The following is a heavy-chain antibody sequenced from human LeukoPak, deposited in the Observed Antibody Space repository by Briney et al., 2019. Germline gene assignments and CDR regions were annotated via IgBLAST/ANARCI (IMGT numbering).Heavy chain of an antibody. D-gene: IGHD6-25*01. V-gene: IGHV2-5*01. CDR2: TYWNDDE. Sequence: SGPTLFHPTHPLTLTYSFSGFSLSTSGVAVGWIRQPPGGALEWLAVTYWNDDERYSPSLKSRLTITRDTSKNQVVLTMTNMDPVDTATYYCAHGVVAAGNRHFDYWGQGTLVTVSS. J-gene: IGHJ4*02. CDR1: GFSLSTSGVA. CDR3: AHGVVAAGNRHFDY.